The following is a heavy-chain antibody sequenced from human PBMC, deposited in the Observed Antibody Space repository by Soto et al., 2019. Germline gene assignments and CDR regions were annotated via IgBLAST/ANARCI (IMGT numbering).Heavy chain of an antibody. CDR1: GYTFTSYG. CDR3: ARPRGIPTDNYYDSSGYYHYYYYGMDV. CDR2: ISAYNDNT. D-gene: IGHD3-22*01. Sequence: ASVKVSCKASGYTFTSYGISWVRQAPGQGLERIGWISAYNDNTNYAQKLQGRVTMTTDTSTSTAYMELRSLRSDDTAVYYCARPRGIPTDNYYDSSGYYHYYYYGMDVWGQGTTVTVSS. V-gene: IGHV1-18*01. J-gene: IGHJ6*02.